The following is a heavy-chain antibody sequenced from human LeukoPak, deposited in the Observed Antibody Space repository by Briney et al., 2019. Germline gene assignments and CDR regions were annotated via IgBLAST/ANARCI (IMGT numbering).Heavy chain of an antibody. J-gene: IGHJ6*02. CDR2: INKDGSEE. D-gene: IGHD1-1*01. CDR3: ATYDNWVAGDV. V-gene: IGHV3-7*01. Sequence: GGSLRVSCAASEFMFSDHWMSWVRQAPGKGPEWVASINKDGSEEYYAVSVKGRFTVSRDNAKNSLFLQMNNLRVEDTAIYYCATYDNWVAGDVWGQGTTVSVSS. CDR1: EFMFSDHW.